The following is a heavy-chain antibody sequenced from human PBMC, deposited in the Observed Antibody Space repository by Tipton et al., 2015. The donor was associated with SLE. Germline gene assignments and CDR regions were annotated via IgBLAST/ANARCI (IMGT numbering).Heavy chain of an antibody. V-gene: IGHV4-61*02. D-gene: IGHD1-26*01. CDR2: IYPGGST. CDR3: ASCLRSGRDWLYYYGMDV. Sequence: TLSLTCTVSGGSISNDFYYWSWIRQSAAKGLEWIGRIYPGGSTNYNPSLNSRVTISVDTSKNQFSLTLSSVTAADTAVYYCASCLRSGRDWLYYYGMDVWGQGTTVTVSS. J-gene: IGHJ6*02. CDR1: GGSISNDFYY.